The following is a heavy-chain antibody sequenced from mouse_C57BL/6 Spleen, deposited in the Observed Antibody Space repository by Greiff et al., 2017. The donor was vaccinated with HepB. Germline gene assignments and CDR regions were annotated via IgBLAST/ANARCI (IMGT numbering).Heavy chain of an antibody. CDR2: IDPEDGDT. Sequence: EVQLQQSGAELVRPGASVKLSCTASGFNIKDYYMHWVKQRPEQGLEWIGRIDPEDGDTEYAPKFQGKATMTAATSSNTAYLQLSSLTSEDTAVYYCTTTTVVGRYFDVWGTGTTVTVSS. V-gene: IGHV14-1*01. CDR1: GFNIKDYY. J-gene: IGHJ1*03. CDR3: TTTTVVGRYFDV. D-gene: IGHD1-1*01.